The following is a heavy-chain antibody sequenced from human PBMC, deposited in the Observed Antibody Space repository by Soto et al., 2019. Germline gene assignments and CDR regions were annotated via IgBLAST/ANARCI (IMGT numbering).Heavy chain of an antibody. D-gene: IGHD2-15*01. CDR3: VRSLFFCSGGSCYSGYYYGMDV. CDR1: GYSFTSYW. CDR2: IYPGDSDT. J-gene: IGHJ6*02. V-gene: IGHV5-51*01. Sequence: PGESLKISCKGSGYSFTSYWIGWVRQMPGKGLEWMGIIYPGDSDTRYSPSFQGQVTISADKSISTAYLQWSSLKASDTAMYYCVRSLFFCSGGSCYSGYYYGMDVWGQGTTVTVSS.